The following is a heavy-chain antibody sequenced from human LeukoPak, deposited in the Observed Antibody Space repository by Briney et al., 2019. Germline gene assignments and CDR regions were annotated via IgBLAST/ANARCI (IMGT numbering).Heavy chain of an antibody. CDR1: GITLSNYG. D-gene: IGHD5-12*01. V-gene: IGHV3-23*01. CDR3: ARGGAGYAFDY. Sequence: GGSLRLSCAVSGITLSNYGMSWVRQAPGKGLEWVAGITGSGGSTNYADSVKGRFTISRDNPKNTLYLQMNSLRAEDTAVYYCARGGAGYAFDYWGQGTLVTVSS. J-gene: IGHJ4*02. CDR2: ITGSGGST.